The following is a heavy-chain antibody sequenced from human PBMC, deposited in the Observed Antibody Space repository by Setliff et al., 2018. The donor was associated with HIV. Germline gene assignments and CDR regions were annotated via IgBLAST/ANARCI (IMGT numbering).Heavy chain of an antibody. J-gene: IGHJ6*03. CDR2: ISDSATT. D-gene: IGHD4-4*01. V-gene: IGHV4-39*07. CDR1: GGAITNSRHY. CDR3: ARGKHDFSNYGSSDYFYYMDV. Sequence: PSETLSLTCAVSGGAITNSRHYWVWIRQSPGKGLEWIGTRISDSATTSVNPSLKSRVTISLDTSKKQFSLKVISVTAADTAIYYCARGKHDFSNYGSSDYFYYMDVWGKGTTVTAP.